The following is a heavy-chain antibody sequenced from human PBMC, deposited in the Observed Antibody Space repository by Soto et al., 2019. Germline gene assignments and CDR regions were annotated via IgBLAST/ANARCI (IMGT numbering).Heavy chain of an antibody. J-gene: IGHJ4*02. V-gene: IGHV4-39*01. CDR1: GGSISSSSYY. CDR3: ATLWFGEGNY. D-gene: IGHD3-10*01. Sequence: QLQLQESGPGLVKPSETLSLTCTVSGGSISSSSYYWGWIRQPPGKGLEWIGSIYYSGSTYYNPSLXSXAXIXLDTSKNQFSLKLSSVTAADTAVYYCATLWFGEGNYWGQGTLVTVSS. CDR2: IYYSGST.